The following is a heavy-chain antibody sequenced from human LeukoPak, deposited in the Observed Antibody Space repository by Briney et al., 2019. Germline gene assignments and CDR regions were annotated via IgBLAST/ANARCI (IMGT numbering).Heavy chain of an antibody. CDR3: ATSFDF. Sequence: PGGSLRLSCAASGFTFSSHEMNWVRQAPGKGLEWVSYISGSGSTISYADSVKGRFTISRYNAKNSLYLQMNSLSARATAVYYCATSFDFWGQGTLVTVSS. V-gene: IGHV3-48*03. CDR1: GFTFSSHE. J-gene: IGHJ4*02. CDR2: ISGSGSTI.